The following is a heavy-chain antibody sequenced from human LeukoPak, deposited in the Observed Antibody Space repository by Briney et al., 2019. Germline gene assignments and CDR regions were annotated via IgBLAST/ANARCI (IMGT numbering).Heavy chain of an antibody. D-gene: IGHD6-19*01. Sequence: ASVKVSCKASGYTFTGYYMHWVRQAPGQGLEWMGWINPNSGGTNYAQKFQGRVTMTRDTSISTAYMELSRLRSDDTAVYYCARARSSSGWYNWFDPWGQGPLVTVSS. CDR1: GYTFTGYY. J-gene: IGHJ5*02. CDR3: ARARSSSGWYNWFDP. V-gene: IGHV1-2*02. CDR2: INPNSGGT.